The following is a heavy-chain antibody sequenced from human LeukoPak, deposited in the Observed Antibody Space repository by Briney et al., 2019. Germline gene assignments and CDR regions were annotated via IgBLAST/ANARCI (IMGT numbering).Heavy chain of an antibody. J-gene: IGHJ5*02. CDR1: GFTFDDYG. CDR2: IKEDGREK. V-gene: IGHV3-7*01. D-gene: IGHD3-10*01. CDR3: ARDVYESDIYNKRRIDP. Sequence: GGSLGLSCAASGFTFDDYGMSWVRQAPGKGLEWVANIKEDGREKHYVDSVKDRFIISRDNANNSLYLQMYSLRAEDTAVYYCARDVYESDIYNKRRIDPWGQGILVTVSS.